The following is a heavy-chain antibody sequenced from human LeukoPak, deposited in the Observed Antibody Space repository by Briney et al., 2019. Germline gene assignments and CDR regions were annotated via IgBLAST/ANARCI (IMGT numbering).Heavy chain of an antibody. V-gene: IGHV3-23*01. CDR1: GFTFSSYA. J-gene: IGHJ3*02. CDR2: TSGSGGST. Sequence: GGSLRLSCAASGFTFSSYAMSWVRQAPGKWLERVSATSGSGGSTYYADSVQSRFTLSRDNSKNTLYLQMSSLRAEDTGVYYCAKCYYDSSGYYFGAFDIWGQGTMVSVSS. D-gene: IGHD3-22*01. CDR3: AKCYYDSSGYYFGAFDI.